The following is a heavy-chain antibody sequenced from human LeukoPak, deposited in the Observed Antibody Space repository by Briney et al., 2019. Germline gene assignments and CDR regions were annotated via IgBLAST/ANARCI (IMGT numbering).Heavy chain of an antibody. CDR3: ARDGRAGSLFAY. CDR1: GGSISSYY. J-gene: IGHJ4*02. CDR2: IYYSGST. D-gene: IGHD6-19*01. V-gene: IGHV4-59*01. Sequence: PSETLSLTCTVSGGSISSYYWSWIRQPPGKGLEWIGYIYYSGSTNYNPSLKSRVTISVDTSKNQFSLKLSSVTAADTAIYYCARDGRAGSLFAYWGQGTLVTVSS.